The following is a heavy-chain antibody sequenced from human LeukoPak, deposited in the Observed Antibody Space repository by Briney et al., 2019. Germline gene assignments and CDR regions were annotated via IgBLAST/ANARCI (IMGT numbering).Heavy chain of an antibody. V-gene: IGHV4-59*01. J-gene: IGHJ4*02. Sequence: PSETLSLTCTVSGGSISSYYWSWIRQPPGKGLEWIGYIYYSGSTNYNPSLKSRVTISVDTSKNQFSLKLSSVTAADTAVYYCARDFWERYYFDYWGQGTLVTVSS. CDR3: ARDFWERYYFDY. D-gene: IGHD1-26*01. CDR1: GGSISSYY. CDR2: IYYSGST.